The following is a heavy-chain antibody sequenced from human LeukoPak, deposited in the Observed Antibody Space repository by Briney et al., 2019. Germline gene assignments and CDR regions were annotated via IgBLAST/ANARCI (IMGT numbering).Heavy chain of an antibody. CDR1: GGTFSSYA. J-gene: IGHJ5*02. CDR3: ARCPSCIAAAGGWFDP. CDR2: IIPIFGTA. V-gene: IGHV1-69*13. D-gene: IGHD6-13*01. Sequence: AASVKVSSKASGGTFSSYAISWVRQAPGQGLEWMGGIIPIFGTANYAQKFQGRVTITADESTSTAYMELSSLRSEDTAVYYCARCPSCIAAAGGWFDPWGQGTLVTVSS.